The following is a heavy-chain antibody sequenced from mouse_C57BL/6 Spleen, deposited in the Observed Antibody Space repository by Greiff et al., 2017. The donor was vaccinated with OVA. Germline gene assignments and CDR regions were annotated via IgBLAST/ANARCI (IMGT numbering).Heavy chain of an antibody. CDR3: ARGRNYFDY. V-gene: IGHV1-69*01. CDR1: GYTFTSYW. Sequence: QVQLQQPGAELVMPGASVKLSCKASGYTFTSYWMHWVKQRPGQGLEWIGEIDPSDSYTNYNQKFKGKSTLTVHKSSSTAYMQLSSLTSEDSAVYDCARGRNYFDYWGQGTTLTVSS. CDR2: IDPSDSYT. J-gene: IGHJ2*01.